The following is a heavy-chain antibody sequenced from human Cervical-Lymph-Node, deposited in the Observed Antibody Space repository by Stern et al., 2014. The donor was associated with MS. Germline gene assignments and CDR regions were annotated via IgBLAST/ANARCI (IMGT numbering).Heavy chain of an antibody. CDR2: IKSKTDGGTT. V-gene: IGHV3-15*01. CDR1: GFTFSNAW. J-gene: IGHJ4*02. D-gene: IGHD4-17*01. CDR3: TTDYGDYGTFDY. Sequence: EEHLVESGGGLVKPGGSLRLSCAASGFTFSNAWMSWVRQAPGKGLEWVGRIKSKTDGGTTDYAAPVKGRFTISRDDSKNTLYLQMNSLKTEDTAVYYCTTDYGDYGTFDYWGQGTLVTVSS.